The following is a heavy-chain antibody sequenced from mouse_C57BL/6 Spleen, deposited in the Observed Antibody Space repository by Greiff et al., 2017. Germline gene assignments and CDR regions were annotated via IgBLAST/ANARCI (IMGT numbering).Heavy chain of an antibody. V-gene: IGHV1-81*01. J-gene: IGHJ2*01. CDR3: ARRGDWDEEGTGYFDY. D-gene: IGHD4-1*01. CDR1: GYTFTSYG. Sequence: QVQLQQSGAELARPGASVKLSCKASGYTFTSYGISWVKQRTGQGLEWIGEIYPRSGNTYYNEKFKGKATLTADKSSSTAYMELRSLTSEDSAVYFCARRGDWDEEGTGYFDYWGQGTTLTVSS. CDR2: IYPRSGNT.